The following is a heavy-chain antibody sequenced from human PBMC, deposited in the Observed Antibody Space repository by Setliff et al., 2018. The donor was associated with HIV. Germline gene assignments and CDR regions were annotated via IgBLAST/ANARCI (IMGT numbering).Heavy chain of an antibody. CDR3: ASDSPAARFEELEDHYYYFMDV. Sequence: GASVKVSCKASGGPFTSAFNWVRQVPGQGLEWMGGIIPIFGTANYAQNFGGRVTTTADQSTTTSYLQLNSLRFEDTAIYYCASDSPAARFEELEDHYYYFMDVWGKGTTVTVSS. CDR1: GGPFTSA. CDR2: IIPIFGTA. J-gene: IGHJ6*03. V-gene: IGHV1-69*13. D-gene: IGHD3-10*01.